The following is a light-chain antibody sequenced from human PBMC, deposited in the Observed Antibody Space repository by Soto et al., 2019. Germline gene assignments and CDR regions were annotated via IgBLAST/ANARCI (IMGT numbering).Light chain of an antibody. CDR3: GTWDSSLSAYV. V-gene: IGLV1-51*02. Sequence: QSVLTKPPSVNGAPGGRVTISCTGSSSNIGANYDVHWYQQLPGTAPKLLIYENNKRPSGIPDRFSGSKSGTSATLGITGLQTGDEADYYCGTWDSSLSAYVFGTGTKVTVL. CDR1: SSNIGANYD. J-gene: IGLJ1*01. CDR2: ENN.